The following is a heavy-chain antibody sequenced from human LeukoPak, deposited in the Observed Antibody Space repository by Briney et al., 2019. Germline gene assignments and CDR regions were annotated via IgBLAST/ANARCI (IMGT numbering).Heavy chain of an antibody. Sequence: GGSLRLSCAASGFTFSSYWMSWVRQAPGKGLEWVANIKQDGSEKYYVDSVKGRFTISRDNSKNTLYLQMNSLRAEDTAVYYCAKRTSNWNYFDYWGQGTLVTVSS. CDR2: IKQDGSEK. D-gene: IGHD1-20*01. V-gene: IGHV3-7*03. CDR3: AKRTSNWNYFDY. J-gene: IGHJ4*02. CDR1: GFTFSSYW.